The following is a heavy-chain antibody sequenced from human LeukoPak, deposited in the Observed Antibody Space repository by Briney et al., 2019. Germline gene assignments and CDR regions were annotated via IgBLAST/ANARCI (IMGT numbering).Heavy chain of an antibody. V-gene: IGHV3-21*04. Sequence: GGSLRLSCAASAFTFSSYSMNWVRQAPGKGLEWVSSISSSGSYIYYADSVKGRFTISRDNAKNTLYLQMNSLRAEDTAVYYCAKDPYSSGPYNWFDPWGQGTLVTVSS. CDR2: ISSSGSYI. J-gene: IGHJ5*02. CDR3: AKDPYSSGPYNWFDP. D-gene: IGHD6-19*01. CDR1: AFTFSSYS.